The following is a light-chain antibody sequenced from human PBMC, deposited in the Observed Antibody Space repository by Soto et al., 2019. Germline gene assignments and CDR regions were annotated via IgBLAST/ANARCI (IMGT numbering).Light chain of an antibody. Sequence: EVVMTQSPASLSLSPGQRATLSCRASQSISSYLAWYQQKPGQAPRLLIYDASNSATGIPDRFSGSGSRTDFTLTISSLEPEDFAVYYCQQLGNWPPLTFGGGTKVEI. V-gene: IGKV3-11*01. CDR3: QQLGNWPPLT. CDR2: DAS. CDR1: QSISSY. J-gene: IGKJ4*01.